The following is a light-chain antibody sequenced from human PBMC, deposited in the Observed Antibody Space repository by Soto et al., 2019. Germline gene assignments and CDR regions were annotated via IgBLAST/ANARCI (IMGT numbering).Light chain of an antibody. CDR3: CSYAGSPYVV. J-gene: IGLJ2*01. CDR1: SSDVGGYNY. CDR2: DVS. V-gene: IGLV2-11*01. Sequence: QSALTQPRSVSGSPGQSVTITWTVTSSDVGGYNYVSWYQQHPGKAPKLMIYDVSKRPSGVPDRFSGSKSGNTASLTISGLQAEDEADYYCCSYAGSPYVVFGGGTKLTVL.